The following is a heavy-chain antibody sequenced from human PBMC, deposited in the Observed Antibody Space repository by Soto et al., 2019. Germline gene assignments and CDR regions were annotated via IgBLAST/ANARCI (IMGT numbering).Heavy chain of an antibody. Sequence: QVQLQESGPGLVKPSQTLSLTCTVSGGSISSGDYYWSWIRQPPGKGLEWIGYIYYSGSTYYNPSLKSRVTISVDTSKNQFSLKLSSVTAADTAVYYCARGLVTQNFGWYFDLWGRGTLVTVSS. D-gene: IGHD2-21*01. CDR2: IYYSGST. CDR1: GGSISSGDYY. CDR3: ARGLVTQNFGWYFDL. V-gene: IGHV4-30-4*01. J-gene: IGHJ2*01.